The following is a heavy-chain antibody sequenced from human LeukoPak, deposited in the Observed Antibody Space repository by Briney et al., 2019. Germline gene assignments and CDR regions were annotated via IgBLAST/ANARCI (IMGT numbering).Heavy chain of an antibody. D-gene: IGHD2-21*02. V-gene: IGHV3-7*01. Sequence: GGSLRLSCAASGFTFSSYWMSWVRQAPGKGLEWVANIKQDGSEKYYVDSLKGRFTISRDSAKNSLYLQMNSLRAEDTAVYYCARDKVVTAIPDDAFDIWGQGTMVTVSS. CDR2: IKQDGSEK. J-gene: IGHJ3*02. CDR1: GFTFSSYW. CDR3: ARDKVVTAIPDDAFDI.